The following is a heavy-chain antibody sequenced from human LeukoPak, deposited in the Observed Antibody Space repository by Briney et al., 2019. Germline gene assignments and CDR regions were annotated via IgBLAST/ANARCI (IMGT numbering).Heavy chain of an antibody. Sequence: LSLTCTVSGGSISSYYWSWIRQPPGKGLEWVSYISSSDSTIYYADSVKGRFTISRDNAKNSLYLQMNSLRAGDTAVYYCARTIEMATISYFDYWGQGTLVTVSS. CDR3: ARTIEMATISYFDY. D-gene: IGHD5-24*01. V-gene: IGHV3-11*04. J-gene: IGHJ4*02. CDR1: GGSISSYY. CDR2: ISSSDSTI.